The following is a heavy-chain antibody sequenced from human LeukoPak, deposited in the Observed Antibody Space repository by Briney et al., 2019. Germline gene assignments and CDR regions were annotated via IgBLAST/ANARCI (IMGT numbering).Heavy chain of an antibody. Sequence: GRSLRLSCAASGFTFSSYAMSWVRQAPGKGLEWVSTISASGGSTYYADSVKGRFAISRDNSKNTMYLQMNSLRAEDTAVYYCAEVLLRLLEWLPDLDAFDIWGQGTMVTVSS. CDR2: ISASGGST. V-gene: IGHV3-23*01. CDR3: AEVLLRLLEWLPDLDAFDI. J-gene: IGHJ3*02. CDR1: GFTFSSYA. D-gene: IGHD3-3*01.